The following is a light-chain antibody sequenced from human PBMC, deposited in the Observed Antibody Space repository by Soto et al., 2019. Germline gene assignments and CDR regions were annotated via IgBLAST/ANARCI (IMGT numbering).Light chain of an antibody. CDR2: AAS. Sequence: DIQMTQSPSSLSASVGDRVTINCRASQGISSYLALYQQKPGKAPKFLIYAASTLQSGVPSRFTGSGSGTDFTLTITSLQPEDFTTYYCLQVNSFPLSFGGGTKVDI. J-gene: IGKJ4*01. CDR3: LQVNSFPLS. V-gene: IGKV1-9*01. CDR1: QGISSY.